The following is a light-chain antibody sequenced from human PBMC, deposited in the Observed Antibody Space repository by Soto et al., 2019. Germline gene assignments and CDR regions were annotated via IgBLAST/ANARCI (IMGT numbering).Light chain of an antibody. V-gene: IGKV1-12*01. Sequence: DIQMTQSPSSVSASVGGRVTITCRASQDINGRLAWYQHKAGQAPKLLIYAASTLETGVPSRFSGSESGTDFTLTVSSLQPEDFATYYCQQGFSFPVTFGGGTKV. CDR1: QDINGR. CDR2: AAS. CDR3: QQGFSFPVT. J-gene: IGKJ4*01.